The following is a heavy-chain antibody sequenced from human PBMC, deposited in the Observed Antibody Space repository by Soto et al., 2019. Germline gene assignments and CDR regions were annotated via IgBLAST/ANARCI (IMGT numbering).Heavy chain of an antibody. J-gene: IGHJ4*02. D-gene: IGHD4-17*01. Sequence: EVQLLESGGGLVQPGGSLRLSCAASGFTFTNYAMSWVRQAPGKGLEWVSTTSGGSGSTYYADPVKGRFTISRDNSKNTVYLQMNSLRAEDTAVYFCAKDRLRRGADYWGQGTLVTVSS. CDR2: TSGGSGST. CDR1: GFTFTNYA. V-gene: IGHV3-23*01. CDR3: AKDRLRRGADY.